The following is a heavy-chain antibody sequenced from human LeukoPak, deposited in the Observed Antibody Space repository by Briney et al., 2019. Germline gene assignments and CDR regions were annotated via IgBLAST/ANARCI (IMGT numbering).Heavy chain of an antibody. J-gene: IGHJ4*02. CDR3: ARDRNIAARQEKRLYDY. CDR1: GYTFTGYY. CDR2: INPNSGGT. V-gene: IGHV1-2*02. Sequence: ASVKVSCKASGYTFTGYYMHWVRQAPGQGLEWMGWINPNSGGTNYAQKFQGRVTMTRDTSISTAYMELSRLRPDDTAVYYCARDRNIAARQEKRLYDYWGQGTLVTVSS. D-gene: IGHD6-6*01.